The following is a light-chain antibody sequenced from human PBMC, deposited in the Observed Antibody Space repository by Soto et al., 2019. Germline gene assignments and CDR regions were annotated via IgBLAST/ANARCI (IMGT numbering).Light chain of an antibody. CDR2: SAS. J-gene: IGKJ4*01. CDR1: QSVSSN. CDR3: QQHSNWPPLT. Sequence: EIVLTQSPATLSVSPGERATLSCRASQSVSSNLAWYQQKPGQAPRLLIYSASIRATGIPARFSGSGSGSEFTLTISSLQSEDLAVYYCQQHSNWPPLTFGGGTKVELK. V-gene: IGKV3-15*01.